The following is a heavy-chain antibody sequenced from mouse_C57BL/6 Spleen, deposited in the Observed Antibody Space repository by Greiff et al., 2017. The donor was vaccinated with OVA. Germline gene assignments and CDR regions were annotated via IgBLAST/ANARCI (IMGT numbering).Heavy chain of an antibody. CDR2: IDPSDSDT. D-gene: IGHD2-1*01. Sequence: QVQLQQPGAELVRPGSSVKLSCKASGYTFTSYWMHWVKQRPIQGLEWIGNIDPSDSDTHYNQKFKDKATLTVDKSSSTAYMQLSSLTSEDSAVYYCARYGNYVYAMDYWGQGTSVTVSS. CDR1: GYTFTSYW. CDR3: ARYGNYVYAMDY. V-gene: IGHV1-52*01. J-gene: IGHJ4*01.